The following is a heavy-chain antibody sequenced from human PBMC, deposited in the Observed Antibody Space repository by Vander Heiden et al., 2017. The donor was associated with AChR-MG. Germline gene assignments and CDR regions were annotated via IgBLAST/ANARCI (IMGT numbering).Heavy chain of an antibody. V-gene: IGHV4-61*01. J-gene: IGHJ6*02. CDR2: IYYSGST. CDR1: GGSVSSGSYY. Sequence: QVQLQESGPGLVKPSETLSLTCTVSGGSVSSGSYYWSWIRQPPGKGLEWIGYIYYSGSTNYNPSLKSRVTISVDTSKNQFSLKLSSVTAADTAVYYCARDQSYYYYYGMDVWGQGTTVTVSS. CDR3: ARDQSYYYYYGMDV.